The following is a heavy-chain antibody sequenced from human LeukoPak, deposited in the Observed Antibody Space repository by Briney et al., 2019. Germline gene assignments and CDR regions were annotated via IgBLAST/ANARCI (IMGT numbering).Heavy chain of an antibody. V-gene: IGHV4-34*01. Sequence: SETLSLTCAVYGGSFSGYYWSWIRQPPGKGLEWIGEINHSGSTNYNPSLKSRVTISVDTSKNQFSLKLSSVTAADTAVYYCARGHKDIVVVVAAYFDYWGQGTLVTASS. CDR2: INHSGST. D-gene: IGHD2-15*01. CDR1: GGSFSGYY. CDR3: ARGHKDIVVVVAAYFDY. J-gene: IGHJ4*02.